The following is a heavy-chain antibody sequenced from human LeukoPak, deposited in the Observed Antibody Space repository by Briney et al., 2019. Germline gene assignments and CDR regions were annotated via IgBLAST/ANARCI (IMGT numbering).Heavy chain of an antibody. CDR1: GFTFSSYA. CDR3: AKKHGDYDIIPLYYDY. CDR2: ISGSGGST. V-gene: IGHV3-23*01. D-gene: IGHD4-17*01. J-gene: IGHJ4*02. Sequence: GGSLRLSCAASGFTFSSYAMSWVRQAPGKGLEWVSAISGSGGSTYYADSVKGRFTISRDNSKNTLYLQMTSLRAEDTAVYYCAKKHGDYDIIPLYYDYWGQGTLVTVSS.